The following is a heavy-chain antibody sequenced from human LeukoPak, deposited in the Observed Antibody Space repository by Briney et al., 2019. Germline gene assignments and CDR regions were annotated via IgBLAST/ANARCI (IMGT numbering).Heavy chain of an antibody. CDR2: ISYDGSNK. V-gene: IGHV3-30*18. CDR1: GFTFSSYG. J-gene: IGHJ4*02. Sequence: GRSLRLSCAASGFTFSSYGMHWVRQAPGKGLEWVAVISYDGSNKYYADSVKGRFTISRDNSKNTLYLQMNSLRAEDTAVYYCAKDQGSWYDSSGLDYWGQGTLVTVSS. D-gene: IGHD3-22*01. CDR3: AKDQGSWYDSSGLDY.